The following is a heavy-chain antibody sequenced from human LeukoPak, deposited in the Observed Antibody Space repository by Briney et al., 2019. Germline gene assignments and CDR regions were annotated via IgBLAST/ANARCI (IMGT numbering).Heavy chain of an antibody. CDR3: ARQNVVGAIDY. J-gene: IGHJ4*02. V-gene: IGHV4-59*08. CDR2: IYYSGST. D-gene: IGHD2-15*01. Sequence: PSETLSLTCTDSGGSISSYYWSWIRQPPGKGLEWIGYIYYSGSTNYNPSLKSRVTISVDTSKNQFSLKLSSVTAADTAVYYCARQNVVGAIDYWGQGTLVTVSS. CDR1: GGSISSYY.